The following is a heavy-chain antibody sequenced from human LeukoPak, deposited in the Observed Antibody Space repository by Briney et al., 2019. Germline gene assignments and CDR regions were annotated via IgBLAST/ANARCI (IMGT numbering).Heavy chain of an antibody. CDR1: GFTFDDYA. D-gene: IGHD4-11*01. CDR3: AKYSNYLDAFDI. CDR2: ISWNSGSI. J-gene: IGHJ3*02. V-gene: IGHV3-9*01. Sequence: GGSLRLSCAASGFTFDDYAMHWVRQAPGKGLEWVSGISWNSGSIGYADSVKGRFTISRDNAKSSLYLQMNSLRAEDTALYYCAKYSNYLDAFDIWGQGTMVTVYS.